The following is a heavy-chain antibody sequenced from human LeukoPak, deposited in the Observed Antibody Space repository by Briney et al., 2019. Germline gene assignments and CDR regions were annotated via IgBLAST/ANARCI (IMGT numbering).Heavy chain of an antibody. D-gene: IGHD4-17*01. V-gene: IGHV4-39*01. CDR1: GFTFSSYA. J-gene: IGHJ4*02. CDR2: IYYSGST. CDR3: ARGTTVSKNRKYYFDY. Sequence: GSLRLSCAASGFTFSSYAMSWVRQAPGKGLEWIGSIYYSGSTYYNPSLKSRVTISVDTSKNQFSLKLSSVTAADTAVYYCARGTTVSKNRKYYFDYWGQGTLVTVSS.